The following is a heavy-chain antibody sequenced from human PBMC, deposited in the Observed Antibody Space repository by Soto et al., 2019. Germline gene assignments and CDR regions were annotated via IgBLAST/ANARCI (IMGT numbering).Heavy chain of an antibody. CDR1: GGTFSSYA. Sequence: SVKVSCKASGGTFSSYAISWVRQAPGQGLEWMGGIIPIFGTANYAQKFQGRVTITRDTSASTAYMELSSLRSEDTAVYYCARDYRGFDAFDIWGQGTMVTVSS. CDR2: IIPIFGTA. CDR3: ARDYRGFDAFDI. J-gene: IGHJ3*02. D-gene: IGHD4-4*01. V-gene: IGHV1-69*05.